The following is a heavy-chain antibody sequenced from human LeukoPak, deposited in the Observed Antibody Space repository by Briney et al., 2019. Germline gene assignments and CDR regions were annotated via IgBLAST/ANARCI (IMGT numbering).Heavy chain of an antibody. D-gene: IGHD3-22*01. J-gene: IGHJ4*02. CDR1: GYSISSGYY. CDR3: ARANYYDSSVDY. Sequence: SETLSLTCTVSGYSISSGYYWGWIRPPPGKGLEWIGSIYHSGSTYYNPSLKSRVTISVDTSKNQFSLKLSSVTAADTAVYYCARANYYDSSVDYWGQGTLVTVSS. V-gene: IGHV4-38-2*02. CDR2: IYHSGST.